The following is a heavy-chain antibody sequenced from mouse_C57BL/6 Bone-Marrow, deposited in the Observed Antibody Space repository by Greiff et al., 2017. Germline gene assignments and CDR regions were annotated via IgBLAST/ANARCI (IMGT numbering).Heavy chain of an antibody. Sequence: EVQLQQSGPELVKPGASVKISCKASGYTFTDYYMNWVKQSHGKSLEWIGDINPNNGGTSYNQKFKGKATLTVDKSSSTAYMELRSLTSEGSAVYYCARDEYDRVAYWGQGTLVTVSA. D-gene: IGHD2-4*01. CDR1: GYTFTDYY. J-gene: IGHJ3*01. CDR3: ARDEYDRVAY. CDR2: INPNNGGT. V-gene: IGHV1-26*01.